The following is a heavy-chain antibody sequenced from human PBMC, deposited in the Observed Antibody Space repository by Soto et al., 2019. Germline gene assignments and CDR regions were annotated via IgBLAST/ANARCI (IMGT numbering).Heavy chain of an antibody. Sequence: EVQLLESGGGLVQPGGSLRLSCAASGFTFSSYAMSWVRQAPGKGLEWVSAISGSGASTYYADSVTSRFTISRHNSKNTRYLQMNSLGAEDTAVYHCAKDLGYSSSAGDYWGQGTLVTVSS. CDR3: AKDLGYSSSAGDY. V-gene: IGHV3-23*01. D-gene: IGHD6-13*01. CDR2: ISGSGAST. CDR1: GFTFSSYA. J-gene: IGHJ4*02.